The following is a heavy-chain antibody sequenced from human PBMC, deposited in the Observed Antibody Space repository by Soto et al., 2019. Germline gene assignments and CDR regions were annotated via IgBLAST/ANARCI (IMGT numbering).Heavy chain of an antibody. CDR1: GFTFSAYA. CDR3: ARALLLRGRWCGMDV. Sequence: QVQLMESGGGVVQPGGSLRLSCAASGFTFSAYAISWVRQSPGKGLEWVAVISYDGSNDYYGASVKGRFTVSRDNSNSTLHLHMNSLRVDDTATYYCARALLLRGRWCGMDVWGQGSTVTVSS. V-gene: IGHV3-30-3*01. D-gene: IGHD2-21*01. J-gene: IGHJ6*02. CDR2: ISYDGSND.